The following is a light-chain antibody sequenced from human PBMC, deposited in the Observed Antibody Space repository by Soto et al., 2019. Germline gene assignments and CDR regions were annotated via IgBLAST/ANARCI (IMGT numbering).Light chain of an antibody. CDR2: GAS. CDR1: QCVSSSY. V-gene: IGKV3-20*01. J-gene: IGKJ2*01. Sequence: EIVLTQSAGTLSLSPGERATLSCRASQCVSSSYLAWYQQKPGQAPRLLIYGASSRATGIPDRFSGSGSGTDFTLTISRLEPEDFAVYYCQQYGSSPRTFGQGTKLEIK. CDR3: QQYGSSPRT.